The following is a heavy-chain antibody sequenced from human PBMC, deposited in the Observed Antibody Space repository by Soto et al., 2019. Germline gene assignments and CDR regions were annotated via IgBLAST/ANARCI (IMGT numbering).Heavy chain of an antibody. J-gene: IGHJ4*02. D-gene: IGHD3-3*01. Sequence: QVQLQQWGAGLLKPSETLSLTCAVYGGSFSGYYWSWIRQPPGKGLEWIGEINHSGSTNYNPSLKSRVTISVDTSKNQFSLKLSSVTAADTAVYYCARIRIFGVVIIKGFDYWGQGTLVTVSS. V-gene: IGHV4-34*01. CDR3: ARIRIFGVVIIKGFDY. CDR2: INHSGST. CDR1: GGSFSGYY.